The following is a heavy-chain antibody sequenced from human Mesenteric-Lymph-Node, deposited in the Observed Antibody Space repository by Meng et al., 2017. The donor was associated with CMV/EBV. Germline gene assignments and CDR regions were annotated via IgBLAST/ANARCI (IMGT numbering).Heavy chain of an antibody. CDR2: ISGSGGST. Sequence: GESLKISCAASGFTFSSYAMSWVRQAPGKGLEWVSAISGSGGSTYYADSVQGRFTISRDNSKNTLYLQMNSLRAEDTAVYYCARSRYYYGSGTYYTGDFDYWGQGTLVTVSS. J-gene: IGHJ4*02. V-gene: IGHV3-23*01. CDR3: ARSRYYYGSGTYYTGDFDY. CDR1: GFTFSSYA. D-gene: IGHD3-10*01.